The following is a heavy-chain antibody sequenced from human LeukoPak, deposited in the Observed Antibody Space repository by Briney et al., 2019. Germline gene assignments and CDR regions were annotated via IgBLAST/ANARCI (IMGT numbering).Heavy chain of an antibody. D-gene: IGHD6-19*01. V-gene: IGHV1-3*01. CDR2: INPGNGDR. Sequence: ASVKVSCKASGYARSDYAIHWVRQAPGQRLEWLGWINPGNGDRKYSQKFQDRVTITRDPSARTANMELSGLTFEDTAVYYCATYRVWLPSGAFDIWGQGTTVTVSS. CDR3: ATYRVWLPSGAFDI. CDR1: GYARSDYA. J-gene: IGHJ3*02.